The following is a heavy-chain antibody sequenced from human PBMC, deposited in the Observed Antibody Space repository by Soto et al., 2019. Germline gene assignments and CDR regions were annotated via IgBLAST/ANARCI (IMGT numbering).Heavy chain of an antibody. CDR2: ISSSSSYI. J-gene: IGHJ4*02. D-gene: IGHD2-2*01. CDR3: ARDQGYCSSTSCYLFDY. Sequence: GGSLRLSCAASGFTFSSYSMNWVRQAPGKGLEWVSSISSSSSYIYYADSVKGRFTISRDNAKNSLYLQMNSLRAEDTAVYYCARDQGYCSSTSCYLFDYWGQGTLVTVSS. V-gene: IGHV3-21*01. CDR1: GFTFSSYS.